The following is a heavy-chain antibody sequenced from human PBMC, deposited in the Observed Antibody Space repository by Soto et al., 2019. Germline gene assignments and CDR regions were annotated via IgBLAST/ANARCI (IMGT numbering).Heavy chain of an antibody. CDR3: TSRPSGMTYHAVFDF. D-gene: IGHD2-21*02. CDR1: GLTFSGHW. V-gene: IGHV3-7*03. Sequence: GGSLRLSCAASGLTFSGHWMTWVRQTPGEGLQWVAAIKPAGSETFYVDSVKGRFTISRDNARNSLFLQMDSLRAEDTAVYYCTSRPSGMTYHAVFDFWGQGTLVTVSS. J-gene: IGHJ4*02. CDR2: IKPAGSET.